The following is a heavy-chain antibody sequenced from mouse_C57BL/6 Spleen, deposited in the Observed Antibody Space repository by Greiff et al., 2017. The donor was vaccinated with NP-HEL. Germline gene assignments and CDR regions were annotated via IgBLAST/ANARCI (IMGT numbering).Heavy chain of an antibody. D-gene: IGHD2-4*01. Sequence: EVQRVESGPGLVKPSQSLSLTCSVTGYSITSGYYWNWIRQFPGNKLEWMGYISYDGSNNYNPSLKNRISITRDTSKNQFFLKLNSVTTEDTATYYCARDPYDYDEYYFDYWGQGTTLTVSS. CDR3: ARDPYDYDEYYFDY. CDR1: GYSITSGYY. CDR2: ISYDGSN. J-gene: IGHJ2*01. V-gene: IGHV3-6*01.